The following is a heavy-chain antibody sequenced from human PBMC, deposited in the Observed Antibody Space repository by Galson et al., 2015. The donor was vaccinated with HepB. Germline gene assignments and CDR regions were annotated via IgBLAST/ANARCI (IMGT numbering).Heavy chain of an antibody. D-gene: IGHD6-19*01. Sequence: SVKVSCKVSGYTLTELSMHWVRQAPGKGLEWMGGFDPEDGETIYAQKFQGRVTMTEDTSTDTAYMELSSLRSEDTAVYYCATDLAGYSSGWPFDYWGQGTLVTVSS. CDR2: FDPEDGET. CDR3: ATDLAGYSSGWPFDY. J-gene: IGHJ4*02. V-gene: IGHV1-24*01. CDR1: GYTLTELS.